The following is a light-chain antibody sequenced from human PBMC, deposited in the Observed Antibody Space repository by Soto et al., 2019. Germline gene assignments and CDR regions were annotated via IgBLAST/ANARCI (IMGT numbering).Light chain of an antibody. J-gene: IGKJ1*01. CDR1: EGISGR. CDR3: QHYNSYSEA. V-gene: IGKV1-5*01. Sequence: DIQMTQSPSTLPASVGDRVTITCRASEGISGRLAWYQQKPGKAPKLLIYDASTLESGVPSRFSGSGSGTEFTLTFSSLQPDDFATYYCQHYNSYSEAFGQGTKVDIK. CDR2: DAS.